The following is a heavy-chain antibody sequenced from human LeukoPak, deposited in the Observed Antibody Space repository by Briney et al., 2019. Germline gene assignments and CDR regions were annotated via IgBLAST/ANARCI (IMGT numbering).Heavy chain of an antibody. D-gene: IGHD5-24*01. CDR1: GFTFSTSA. V-gene: IGHV3-30-3*01. CDR2: ISYDGTNK. J-gene: IGHJ3*02. Sequence: PGGSLRLSCAASGFTFSTSAMHWVRQAPGKGLEWVAVISYDGTNKYYADSVTGRFTISRDNSENTLYLQMNSLRAEDTAVYYCAKAGWLQFRLPDAFDIWGQGTMVTVSS. CDR3: AKAGWLQFRLPDAFDI.